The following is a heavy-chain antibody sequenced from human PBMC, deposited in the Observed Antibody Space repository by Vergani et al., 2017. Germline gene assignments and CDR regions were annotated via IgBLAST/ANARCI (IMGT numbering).Heavy chain of an antibody. CDR1: EFTFSNYA. CDR3: ANQYFVSGNYLFDY. J-gene: IGHJ4*02. Sequence: EVQLLESGGGLVQPGGSLRLTCAASEFTFSNYAMNWVRQAPGKGLEWFLGISGSGVSAYYTDSVKGRFTISRDNSKNMLFLQMNNLRTEDTDIYYCANQYFVSGNYLFDYWGQGTRVTVSS. D-gene: IGHD3-10*01. CDR2: ISGSGVSA. V-gene: IGHV3-23*01.